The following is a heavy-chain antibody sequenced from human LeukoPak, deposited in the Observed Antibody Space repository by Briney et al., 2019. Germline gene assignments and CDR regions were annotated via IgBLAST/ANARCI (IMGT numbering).Heavy chain of an antibody. CDR3: AKDKRNIGSGTLHDY. D-gene: IGHD6-19*01. CDR1: GFTFSSYA. CDR2: ISGSGGST. Sequence: PGRSLRLSCAASGFTFSSYAMSWVRQAPGKGLEWVSAISGSGGSTYYADSVKGRFTISRDNSKNTLYLQMNSLRAEDTAVYYCAKDKRNIGSGTLHDYWGQGTLVTVSS. J-gene: IGHJ4*02. V-gene: IGHV3-23*01.